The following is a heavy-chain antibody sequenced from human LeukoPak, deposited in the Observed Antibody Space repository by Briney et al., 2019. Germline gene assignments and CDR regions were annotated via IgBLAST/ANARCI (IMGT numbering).Heavy chain of an antibody. CDR3: VRGENGDSLFDY. J-gene: IGHJ4*02. CDR2: INSDGSST. Sequence: GGSLRLSCAASGSTFSSYWMHWVRQAPGKGLVWVSRINSDGSSTRYADSVKGRFTISRDNAKNTLYLQMNSLRAVDTAVYYCVRGENGDSLFDYWGQGTLVTVSS. V-gene: IGHV3-74*01. D-gene: IGHD4-17*01. CDR1: GSTFSSYW.